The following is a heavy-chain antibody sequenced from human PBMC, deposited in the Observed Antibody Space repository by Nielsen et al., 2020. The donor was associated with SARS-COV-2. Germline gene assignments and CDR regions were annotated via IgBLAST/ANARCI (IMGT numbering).Heavy chain of an antibody. Sequence: ASVKVSCKVSGYTLTELSMHWVRQAPGQGLEWMGWISAYNGNTNYAQKLQGRVTMTTDTSTSTAYMELRSLRSDDTAVYYCARARRGGATEVYWGQGTLVTVSS. D-gene: IGHD1-26*01. CDR1: GYTLTELS. CDR2: ISAYNGNT. J-gene: IGHJ4*02. V-gene: IGHV1-18*01. CDR3: ARARRGGATEVY.